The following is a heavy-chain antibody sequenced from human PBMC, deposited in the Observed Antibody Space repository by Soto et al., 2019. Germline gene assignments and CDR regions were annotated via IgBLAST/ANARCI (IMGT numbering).Heavy chain of an antibody. CDR1: GFTFSTFE. J-gene: IGHJ4*02. CDR3: ARGLPYEY. CDR2: ISRSGLTS. V-gene: IGHV3-48*03. Sequence: PGGSLRLSCAASGFTFSTFEMHWVRQAPGKGLEWVSYISRSGLTSHYADSVRGRFTISRDNAKNSLYLQMNSLRVEGTAVYYCARGLPYEYWGQGTQVTVSS. D-gene: IGHD2-21*02.